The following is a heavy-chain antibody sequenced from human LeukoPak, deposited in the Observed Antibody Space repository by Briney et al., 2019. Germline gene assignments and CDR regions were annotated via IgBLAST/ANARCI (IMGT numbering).Heavy chain of an antibody. CDR3: ARENTYYDILTGYNWFDP. CDR2: IYHSGST. Sequence: PSETLSLTCAVSGYSISSGYYWGWIRQPPGKGLEWIGSIYHSGSTYYNPSLKSRVTISVDTSKTQFSLKLSSVTAADTAVYYCARENTYYDILTGYNWFDPWGQGTLVTVSS. D-gene: IGHD3-9*01. V-gene: IGHV4-38-2*02. J-gene: IGHJ5*02. CDR1: GYSISSGYY.